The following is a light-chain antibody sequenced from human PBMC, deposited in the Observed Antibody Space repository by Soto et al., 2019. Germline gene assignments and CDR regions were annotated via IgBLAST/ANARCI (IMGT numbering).Light chain of an antibody. J-gene: IGLJ1*01. CDR3: SSYTSSSTPNV. V-gene: IGLV2-14*01. Sequence: QSVLTQPASVSGSPGQSITISCTGTSSDVGGYNYVSGYQQHPGKAPKLMIYDVSNRPSGVSNRFSGSKSGNTASLTISGLQAEDEADYYCSSYTSSSTPNVFGTGTKGT. CDR1: SSDVGGYNY. CDR2: DVS.